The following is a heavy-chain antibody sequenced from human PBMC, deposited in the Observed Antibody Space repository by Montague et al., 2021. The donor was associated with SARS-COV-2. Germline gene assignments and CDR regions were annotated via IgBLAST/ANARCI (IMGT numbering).Heavy chain of an antibody. CDR1: GFTFSSYA. J-gene: IGHJ6*02. CDR2: ISYDGSNK. D-gene: IGHD2/OR15-2a*01. V-gene: IGHV3-30-3*01. Sequence: YLSLSCSASGFTFSSYAMHWVRRAPGKGLEWVAVISYDGSNKYYADSVKGRFTISRDNSKNTLYLQMNSLRAEDTAVYYCARVLGGYYGMDVWGQGTTVTVSS. CDR3: ARVLGGYYGMDV.